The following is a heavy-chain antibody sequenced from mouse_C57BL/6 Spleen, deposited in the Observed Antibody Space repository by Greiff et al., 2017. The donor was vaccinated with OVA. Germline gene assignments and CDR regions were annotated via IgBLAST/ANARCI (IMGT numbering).Heavy chain of an antibody. D-gene: IGHD3-2*02. Sequence: QVQLQQSGAELVKPGASVKMSCKASGYTFTSYWITWVKQRPGQGLEWIGDIYPGSGSTNYNEKFKSKATLTVDTSSSTAYMQLSSLTSEDSAVYYCARPTAQATGAMDYWGQGTSVTVSS. V-gene: IGHV1-55*01. CDR3: ARPTAQATGAMDY. CDR1: GYTFTSYW. J-gene: IGHJ4*01. CDR2: IYPGSGST.